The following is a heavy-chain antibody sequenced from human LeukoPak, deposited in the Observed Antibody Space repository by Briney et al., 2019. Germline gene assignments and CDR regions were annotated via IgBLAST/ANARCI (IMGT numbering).Heavy chain of an antibody. CDR1: GFTFSSYW. CDR2: INSDGSST. V-gene: IGHV3-74*01. CDR3: ARKQWLVYYYYGMDV. D-gene: IGHD6-19*01. J-gene: IGHJ6*02. Sequence: GGSLRLSCAASGFTFSSYWMHWVRQAPGKGLVWVSRINSDGSSTSYADSVKGRLTISRDNAKNTLYLQMNSLRAEDTAVYYCARKQWLVYYYYGMDVWGQGTTVTVSS.